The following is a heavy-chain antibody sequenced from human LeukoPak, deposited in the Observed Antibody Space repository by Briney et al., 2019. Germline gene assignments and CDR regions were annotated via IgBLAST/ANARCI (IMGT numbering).Heavy chain of an antibody. J-gene: IGHJ3*02. CDR1: GASITNYY. V-gene: IGHV4-59*08. Sequence: SETLSLTCTVSGASITNYYWGWTRQLPGKGLEWIGYIHSSGRTGYNPSLNSRVIMSVDTSKNQFSLGLSSVTAADTAIYYCARHTRSGDYNPYDIWGQGTMVTVSS. D-gene: IGHD4-17*01. CDR3: ARHTRSGDYNPYDI. CDR2: IHSSGRT.